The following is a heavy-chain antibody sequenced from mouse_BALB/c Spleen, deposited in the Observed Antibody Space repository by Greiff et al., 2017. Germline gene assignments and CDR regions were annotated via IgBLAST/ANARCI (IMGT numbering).Heavy chain of an antibody. V-gene: IGHV3-2*02. CDR1: GYSITSDYA. CDR3: ARETGFFDY. Sequence: EVKVEESGPGLVKPSQSLSLTCTVTGYSITSDYAWNWIRQFPGNKLEWMGYISYSGSTSYNPSLKSRISITRDTSKNQFFLQLNSVTTEDTATYYCARETGFFDYWGQGTTLTVSS. CDR2: ISYSGST. J-gene: IGHJ2*01. D-gene: IGHD4-1*01.